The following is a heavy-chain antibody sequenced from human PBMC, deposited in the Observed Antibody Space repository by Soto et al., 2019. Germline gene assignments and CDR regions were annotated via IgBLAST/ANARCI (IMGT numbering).Heavy chain of an antibody. CDR3: AKEGPLTTLTDNWFDP. Sequence: VGSLRLSCAVSGFSLSSNIISWVRQAPGKGLEWVSAIVGSSGNTNYAESVKGRFTISRDSSRNTLYMQMNGLRAEDTAVYYCAKEGPLTTLTDNWFDPWGPGTLVTVSS. D-gene: IGHD4-4*01. V-gene: IGHV3-23*01. CDR2: IVGSSGNT. CDR1: GFSLSSNI. J-gene: IGHJ5*02.